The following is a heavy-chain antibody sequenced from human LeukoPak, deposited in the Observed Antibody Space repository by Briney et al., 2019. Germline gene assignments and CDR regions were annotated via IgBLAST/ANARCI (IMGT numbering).Heavy chain of an antibody. D-gene: IGHD3-16*01. CDR3: ARDQAYRGEDFFDP. Sequence: PSETLSLTCAVYGGSFSGYYWSWIRQPPGKGLEWIGEINHSGSTNYNPSLKSRVTLSVDTSKNQFSLKLSSVTAADTAVYYCARDQAYRGEDFFDPWGQGSLVTVSS. CDR1: GGSFSGYY. J-gene: IGHJ5*02. V-gene: IGHV4-34*01. CDR2: INHSGST.